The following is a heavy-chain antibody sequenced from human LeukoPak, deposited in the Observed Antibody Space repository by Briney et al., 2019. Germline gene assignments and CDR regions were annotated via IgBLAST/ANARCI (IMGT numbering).Heavy chain of an antibody. CDR2: ISGSGGST. V-gene: IGHV3-23*01. Sequence: GGSLELSCAAPGLTFSSYAMSGVRQAPGKGLEWVSAISGSGGSTYYADSVKGRFTISRDNSKNTLYLQMNSLRAEDTAVYYCAKMPVVVPGAFDIWGQGTMVTVSS. CDR1: GLTFSSYA. D-gene: IGHD2-15*01. CDR3: AKMPVVVPGAFDI. J-gene: IGHJ3*02.